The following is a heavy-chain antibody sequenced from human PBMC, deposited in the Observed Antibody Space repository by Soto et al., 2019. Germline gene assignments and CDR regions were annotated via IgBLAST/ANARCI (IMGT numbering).Heavy chain of an antibody. Sequence: SETLSLTCAVYGGSFSGYYWSWIRQPPGKGLEWIGEINHSGSTNYNPSLKSRVTISVDTSKNQFSLKLSSVTAADTAVYYCARGPLTGYSSSWYDYWGQGTLVTVSS. CDR2: INHSGST. CDR3: ARGPLTGYSSSWYDY. D-gene: IGHD6-13*01. J-gene: IGHJ4*02. CDR1: GGSFSGYY. V-gene: IGHV4-34*01.